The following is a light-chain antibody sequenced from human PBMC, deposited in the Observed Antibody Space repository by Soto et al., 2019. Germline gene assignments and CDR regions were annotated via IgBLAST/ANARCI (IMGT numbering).Light chain of an antibody. CDR2: DVS. CDR1: SSDVGGYNY. CDR3: SSYTSSSFYV. Sequence: AMTQPASVSGSPGQSITISCTGTSSDVGGYNYVSWYQQHPGKAPKLMIYDVSNRPSGVSNRFSGSKSGNTASLTISGLQAEDEADYYCSSYTSSSFYVFGTGTKLTVL. V-gene: IGLV2-14*01. J-gene: IGLJ1*01.